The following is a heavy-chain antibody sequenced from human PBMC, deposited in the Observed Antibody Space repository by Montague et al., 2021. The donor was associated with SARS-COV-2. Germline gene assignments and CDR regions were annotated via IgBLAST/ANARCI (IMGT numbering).Heavy chain of an antibody. CDR2: IIHGGGT. CDR1: GGSFRGDY. V-gene: IGHV4-34*01. Sequence: SETLSLTCAVYGGSFRGDYWSWIRQPPGKGLEWIGEIIHGGGTTYNPTLRSRATISVDTSQNEFSLKLSSVTAADTAVYFCARGARSSWYTYCMDVWGQGTTVTVSS. D-gene: IGHD6-13*01. J-gene: IGHJ6*02. CDR3: ARGARSSWYTYCMDV.